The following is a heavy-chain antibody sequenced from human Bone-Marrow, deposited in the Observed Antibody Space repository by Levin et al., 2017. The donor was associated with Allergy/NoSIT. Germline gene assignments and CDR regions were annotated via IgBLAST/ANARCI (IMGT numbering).Heavy chain of an antibody. CDR3: ARQGSGWYYFDN. D-gene: IGHD6-19*01. CDR2: IDPSDSYT. Sequence: GASVKVSCKGSGYSFTTYWISWVRQMPGKGLEWMGRIDPSDSYTNYSPSFQGHVTISVDRSISTAYLQWSSLKASDTAMYYCARQGSGWYYFDNWGQGSLVTVPS. CDR1: GYSFTTYW. J-gene: IGHJ4*02. V-gene: IGHV5-10-1*01.